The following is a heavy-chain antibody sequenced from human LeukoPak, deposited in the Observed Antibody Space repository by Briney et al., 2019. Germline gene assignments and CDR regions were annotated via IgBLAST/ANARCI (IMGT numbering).Heavy chain of an antibody. CDR1: GFTLSSYP. J-gene: IGHJ4*02. V-gene: IGHV3-23*01. Sequence: GGSLRLSCAVSGFTLSSYPMAWVRQAPGKGLEWLSSIWGSDDSAHYTDSVKGRFTISRDNSKNTLYLQMNSLRAEDTAVYYCARDFLVGATSSVLDYWGQGTLVTVSS. D-gene: IGHD1-26*01. CDR3: ARDFLVGATSSVLDY. CDR2: IWGSDDSA.